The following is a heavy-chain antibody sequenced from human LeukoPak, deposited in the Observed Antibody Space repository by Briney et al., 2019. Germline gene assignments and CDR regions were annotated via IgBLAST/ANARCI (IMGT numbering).Heavy chain of an antibody. V-gene: IGHV4-34*01. CDR3: ARGSPTMFYGMDV. D-gene: IGHD3-3*01. CDR1: GGSFSGYY. CDR2: INHSGST. Sequence: SETLSLTCAVYGGSFSGYYWSWIRQPPGKGLEWIGEINHSGSTNYNPSLKSRVTISVDTSKNQFSLKLSSVTAADTAVYYCARGSPTMFYGMDVWGQGTTVTVSS. J-gene: IGHJ6*02.